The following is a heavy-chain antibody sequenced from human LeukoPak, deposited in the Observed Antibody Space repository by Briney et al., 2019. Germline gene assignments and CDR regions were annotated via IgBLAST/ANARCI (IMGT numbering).Heavy chain of an antibody. CDR2: INHSGST. J-gene: IGHJ4*02. D-gene: IGHD5-12*01. Sequence: GSLRLSCAASGFTFSSYTMNWVRQAPGKGLEWIGEINHSGSTNYNPSLKIRVTISVDTSKNQFSLKLSSVTAADTAVYYCARGLKYGGYSLYYFDYWGQGTLVTVSS. CDR3: ARGLKYGGYSLYYFDY. CDR1: GFTFSSYT. V-gene: IGHV4-34*01.